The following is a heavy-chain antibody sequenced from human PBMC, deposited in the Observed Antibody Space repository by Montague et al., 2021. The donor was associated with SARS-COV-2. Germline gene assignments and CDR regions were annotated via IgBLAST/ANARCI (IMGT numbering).Heavy chain of an antibody. Sequence: SETLSLTCAVYGGSTARHNWNWIRQSPGKRPEWIGYVYYNGDTKYNPSLQSRVTISIDTSENQFSLRLNSVTAADTAVYFCARGWAFDSWGQGRLVTVSS. D-gene: IGHD6-19*01. CDR1: GGSTARHN. CDR3: ARGWAFDS. V-gene: IGHV4-59*08. J-gene: IGHJ3*01. CDR2: VYYNGDT.